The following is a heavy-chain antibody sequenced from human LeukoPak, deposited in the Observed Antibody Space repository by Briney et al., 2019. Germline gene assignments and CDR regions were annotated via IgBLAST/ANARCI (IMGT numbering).Heavy chain of an antibody. V-gene: IGHV4-4*02. D-gene: IGHD3-10*01. CDR1: GGSISSNNW. Sequence: SETLSLTCAVSGGSISSNNWWSWVRQPPGKGLEWIGEIYHSGSTDYNPSLECRVTISVDKSKNQFSLKLSSVTAADTAVYYCARGFYGSGSYSSPGFHAFDVWGQGTMVTVSS. CDR3: ARGFYGSGSYSSPGFHAFDV. J-gene: IGHJ3*01. CDR2: IYHSGST.